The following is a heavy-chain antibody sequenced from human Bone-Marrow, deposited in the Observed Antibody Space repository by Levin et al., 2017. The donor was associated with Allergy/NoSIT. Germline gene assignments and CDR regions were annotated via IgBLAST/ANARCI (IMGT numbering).Heavy chain of an antibody. D-gene: IGHD6-13*01. J-gene: IGHJ4*02. Sequence: SQTLSLTCTVSGGSISSSSYYWGWIRQPPGKGLEWIGSIYYSGSTYYNPSLKSRVTISVDTSKNQFSLKLSSVTAADTAVYYCARHSGYSSSWYKGQLIGYFDYWGQGTLVTVSS. CDR2: IYYSGST. CDR3: ARHSGYSSSWYKGQLIGYFDY. CDR1: GGSISSSSYY. V-gene: IGHV4-39*01.